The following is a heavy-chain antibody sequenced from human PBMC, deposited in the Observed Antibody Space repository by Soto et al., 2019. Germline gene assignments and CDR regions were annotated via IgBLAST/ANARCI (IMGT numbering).Heavy chain of an antibody. J-gene: IGHJ6*02. V-gene: IGHV1-69*02. Sequence: QVQLVQSGAEVKKPGSSVKVSCKASGGTFSSYTISWVRQAPGQGLEWMGRIIPILGIANYAQKFQGRVTINAXXAXSXXDLERSSRRSEDTAVYYCASNYGDYSHYYYYGMDVWGQGTTVTVSS. CDR1: GGTFSSYT. CDR3: ASNYGDYSHYYYYGMDV. D-gene: IGHD4-17*01. CDR2: IIPILGIA.